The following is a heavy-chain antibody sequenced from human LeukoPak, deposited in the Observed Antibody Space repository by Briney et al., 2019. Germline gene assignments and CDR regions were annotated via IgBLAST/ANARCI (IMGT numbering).Heavy chain of an antibody. J-gene: IGHJ4*02. D-gene: IGHD4-23*01. CDR3: ARAGDDYGGNTPPKAFDY. Sequence: GASVKVSCKASGYTFTSYYMHWVRQAPGQGLEWMGIINPSSGSTSYAQKFQGRVTMTRDMSTSTVYMELSSLRSEDTAVYYCARAGDDYGGNTPPKAFDYWGQGTLVTVSS. CDR2: INPSSGST. CDR1: GYTFTSYY. V-gene: IGHV1-46*01.